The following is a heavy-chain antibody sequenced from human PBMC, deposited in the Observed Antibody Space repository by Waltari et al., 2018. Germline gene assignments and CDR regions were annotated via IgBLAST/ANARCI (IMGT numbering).Heavy chain of an antibody. CDR2: ISYDGSNK. D-gene: IGHD5-12*01. CDR1: GFTFSSYA. CDR3: ASLATIQIEDY. J-gene: IGHJ4*02. V-gene: IGHV3-30-3*01. Sequence: QVQLVESGGGVVQPGRSLRLSCAASGFTFSSYAMHWVRQAPGKGLEWVAVISYDGSNKYYADSVKGRFTISRDNSKNTLYLQMNSLRAEDTAVYYCASLATIQIEDYWGQGTLVTVSS.